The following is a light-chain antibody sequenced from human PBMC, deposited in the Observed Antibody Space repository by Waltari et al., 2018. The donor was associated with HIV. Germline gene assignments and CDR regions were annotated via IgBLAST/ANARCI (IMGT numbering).Light chain of an antibody. V-gene: IGLV2-14*01. CDR3: SSYGSSSSLEV. CDR2: EVS. CDR1: RGNVGGYNY. Sequence: QSALPHPPSVSGSPDRSFTIPCPGTRGNVGGYNYFPWYEQHPGKAPKPVSYEVSNRPSGVSNGVSGSKSGNTASLTISGLQAEDEADYYCSSYGSSSSLEVFGTGTKVTVL. J-gene: IGLJ1*01.